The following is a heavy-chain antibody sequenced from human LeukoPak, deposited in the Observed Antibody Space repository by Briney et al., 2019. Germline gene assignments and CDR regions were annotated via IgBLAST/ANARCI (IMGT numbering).Heavy chain of an antibody. CDR1: GFTVSSNY. CDR2: IYSGGST. D-gene: IGHD5-24*01. Sequence: GGSLRLSCAASGFTVSSNYMSWARQAPGKGLEWVSVIYSGGSTYYADSVKGRFTISRDNSKNTLYLQMNSLRAEDTAVYYCARERDGYKEYYFDYWGQGTLVTVSS. CDR3: ARERDGYKEYYFDY. J-gene: IGHJ4*02. V-gene: IGHV3-53*01.